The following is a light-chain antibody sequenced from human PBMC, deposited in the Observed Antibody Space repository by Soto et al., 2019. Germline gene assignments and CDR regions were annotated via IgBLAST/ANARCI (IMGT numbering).Light chain of an antibody. CDR3: QSYDNSHDWDVV. CDR2: DNN. J-gene: IGLJ2*01. V-gene: IGLV1-40*01. CDR1: SSNIGAGYA. Sequence: QSVLTQPPSVSGAPGQRVTISCTGSSSNIGAGYAVHWYQQLPGTAPKLLISDNNNRPSGVPDRFSGSKSGTSASLAITGLQAEDEADYYCQSYDNSHDWDVVFGGGIKLTV.